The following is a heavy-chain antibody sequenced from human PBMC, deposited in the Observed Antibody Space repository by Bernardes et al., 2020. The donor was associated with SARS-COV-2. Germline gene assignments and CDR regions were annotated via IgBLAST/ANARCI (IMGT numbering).Heavy chain of an antibody. J-gene: IGHJ6*02. CDR3: ARPQSGSYPGWGYYYYGMDV. V-gene: IGHV1-69*13. D-gene: IGHD1-26*01. CDR1: GGTFSSYA. Sequence: SVKVSCKASGGTFSSYAISWVRQAPGQGLEWMGRIIPIFGTATYAQKFQGRVTITADESTSTAYMELSSLRSEDTAVYYCARPQSGSYPGWGYYYYGMDVWGQGTTVTVSS. CDR2: IIPIFGTA.